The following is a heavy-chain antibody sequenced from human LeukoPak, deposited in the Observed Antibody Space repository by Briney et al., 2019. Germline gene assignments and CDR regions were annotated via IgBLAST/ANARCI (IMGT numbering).Heavy chain of an antibody. CDR1: GGSFSGYY. D-gene: IGHD2-2*01. J-gene: IGHJ6*02. CDR2: INHSGST. Sequence: SETLSLTCAVYGGSFSGYYWSWIRQPPGKGLEWIGEINHSGSTNYNPSLKSRVTISVDTSKNQFSLKLSSVTAADTAVYYCASSIPPSPDIVVVPAASPVYYYYGMDVWGQGTTVTVSS. CDR3: ASSIPPSPDIVVVPAASPVYYYYGMDV. V-gene: IGHV4-34*09.